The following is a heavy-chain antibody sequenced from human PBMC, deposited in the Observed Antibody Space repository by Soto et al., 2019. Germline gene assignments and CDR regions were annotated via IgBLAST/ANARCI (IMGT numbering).Heavy chain of an antibody. D-gene: IGHD2-15*01. J-gene: IGHJ4*02. CDR3: ARAWGRVFDY. Sequence: QVQLQESGPGLVKPSETLSLTCTVSGGSISSYYWSWIRPPAGKALEWIGYIYYSGSSNYNPSLKSRVTISVDTSKDPFPLKLSSVTAADTAVYICARAWGRVFDYWGQGTLVTVSS. V-gene: IGHV4-59*01. CDR2: IYYSGSS. CDR1: GGSISSYY.